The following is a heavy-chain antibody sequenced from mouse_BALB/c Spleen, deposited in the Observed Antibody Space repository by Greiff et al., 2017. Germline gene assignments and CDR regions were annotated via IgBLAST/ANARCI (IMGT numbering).Heavy chain of an antibody. CDR3: ARSIYYGSSLDY. V-gene: IGHV1-7*01. CDR1: GYTFTSYW. CDR2: INPSTGYT. J-gene: IGHJ2*01. D-gene: IGHD1-1*01. Sequence: VQLQQSGAELAKPGASVKMSCKASGYTFTSYWMHWVKQRPGQGLEWIGYINPSTGYTEYNQKFKDKATLTADKSSSTAYMQLSSLTSEDSAVYYCARSIYYGSSLDYWGQGTTLTVSS.